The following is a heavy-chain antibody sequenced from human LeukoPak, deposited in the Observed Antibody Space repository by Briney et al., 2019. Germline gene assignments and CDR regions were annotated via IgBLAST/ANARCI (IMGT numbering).Heavy chain of an antibody. J-gene: IGHJ5*02. CDR2: ISGIGDST. CDR1: GFGFSSYA. CDR3: AKGRGLIAAVGTDSFDP. Sequence: GGSLRLSCAASGFGFSSYAMTWVRQAPGKGLDWVSIISGIGDSTYYADSVKGRFTISRDNSKNTLYLQMNNLRAEDTAVYYCAKGRGLIAAVGTDSFDPWGQGTLVTVSS. D-gene: IGHD6-13*01. V-gene: IGHV3-23*01.